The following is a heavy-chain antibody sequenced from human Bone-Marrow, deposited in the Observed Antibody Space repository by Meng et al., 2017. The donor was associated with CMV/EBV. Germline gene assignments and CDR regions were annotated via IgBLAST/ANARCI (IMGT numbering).Heavy chain of an antibody. Sequence: GESLKISCAASGFTFSSYWMHWVRQAPGKGLVWVSRINSDGSSTSYADSVKGRFTISRDNAKNTLYLQMNSLRAEDTAVYYCARGRRSGYYSSWFDPWGQRTLVTVSS. CDR2: INSDGSST. J-gene: IGHJ5*02. D-gene: IGHD3-3*01. CDR3: ARGRRSGYYSSWFDP. CDR1: GFTFSSYW. V-gene: IGHV3-74*01.